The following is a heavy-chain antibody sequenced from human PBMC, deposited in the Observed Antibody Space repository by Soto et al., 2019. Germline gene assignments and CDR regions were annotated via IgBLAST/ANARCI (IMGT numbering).Heavy chain of an antibody. V-gene: IGHV4-34*01. CDR3: ARSSTYSSSWGFYYYYYYMDV. J-gene: IGHJ6*03. CDR1: GGSFSGYY. Sequence: SETLSLTCAVYGGSFSGYYWSWIRQPPGKGLEWIGEINHSGSTNYNPSLKSRVTISVDTSKNQFSLKLSSVTAADTAVYYCARSSTYSSSWGFYYYYYYMDVWGKGTTVTVSS. D-gene: IGHD6-13*01. CDR2: INHSGST.